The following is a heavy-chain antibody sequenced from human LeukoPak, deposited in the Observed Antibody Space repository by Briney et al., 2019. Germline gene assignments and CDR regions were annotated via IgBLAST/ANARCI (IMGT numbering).Heavy chain of an antibody. Sequence: GGSLRLSCSGSGFRFGGYALSWVRQAPGKGLEWVGFIRSKALYGTSEYAASVEGTFTISRDDSNNIVYLQMNSLKTEDTAVYFCVRESVRDYYFDFWGQGTLVTVSS. D-gene: IGHD3-10*02. CDR3: VRESVRDYYFDF. CDR1: GFRFGGYA. J-gene: IGHJ4*02. V-gene: IGHV3-49*04. CDR2: IRSKALYGTS.